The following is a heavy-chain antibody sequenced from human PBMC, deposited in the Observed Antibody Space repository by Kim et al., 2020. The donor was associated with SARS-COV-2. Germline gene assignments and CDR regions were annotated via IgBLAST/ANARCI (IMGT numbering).Heavy chain of an antibody. D-gene: IGHD6-6*01. CDR1: GFTFSSYW. Sequence: GGSLRLSCAASGFTFSSYWMSWVRQAPGKGLEWVANIKQDGSEKYYVDSVKGRFTISRDNAKNSLYLQMNSLRAEDTAVYYCARDRGSSPWDYYYYMDVWGKGTTVTVSS. J-gene: IGHJ6*03. CDR2: IKQDGSEK. V-gene: IGHV3-7*01. CDR3: ARDRGSSPWDYYYYMDV.